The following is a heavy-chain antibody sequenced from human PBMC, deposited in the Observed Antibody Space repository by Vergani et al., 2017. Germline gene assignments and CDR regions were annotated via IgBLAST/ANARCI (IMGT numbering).Heavy chain of an antibody. Sequence: QVQLVESGGGVVQPGRSLRLSSPPSGFTFTLFPLHCLPHPPAQGLVWVSVLSSDGSNKYYTHSVKGRFTISRDNSKNTLYLQMNSLRAEDTAVYYCARERSSIAAAGTLPGDYWGQGTLVTVSS. CDR3: ARERSSIAAAGTLPGDY. CDR1: GFTFTLFP. CDR2: LSSDGSNK. V-gene: IGHV3-30*10. D-gene: IGHD6-13*01. J-gene: IGHJ4*02.